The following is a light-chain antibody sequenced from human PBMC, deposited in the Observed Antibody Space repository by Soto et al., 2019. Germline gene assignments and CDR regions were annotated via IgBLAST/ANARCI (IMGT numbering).Light chain of an antibody. J-gene: IGKJ1*01. V-gene: IGKV3-11*01. CDR2: LTS. CDR1: QAVNTR. CDR3: HQRQSWPRT. Sequence: EIVLTQSPATLSSFPFDRXALXCRASQAVNTRLAWYQHKPGQAPRLLIYLTSNRAAGIPARFSGSGSGTDFTLTISDVEPEDFAVYYCHQRQSWPRTFGQGTKVDIK.